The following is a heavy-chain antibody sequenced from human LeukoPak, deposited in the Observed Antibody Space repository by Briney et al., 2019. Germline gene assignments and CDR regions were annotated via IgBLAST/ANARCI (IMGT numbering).Heavy chain of an antibody. V-gene: IGHV4-59*08. CDR1: GGSISSYY. CDR3: ARNTVTMGYFDY. Sequence: SETLSLTCTVSGGSISSYYWSWIRQPPGKGLEWIGYIYYSGSTNYNPSLKSRVTISVDTSKNQFSLKLSSVTAADTAVYYCARNTVTMGYFDYWGQGTLVTVSS. J-gene: IGHJ4*02. D-gene: IGHD4-17*01. CDR2: IYYSGST.